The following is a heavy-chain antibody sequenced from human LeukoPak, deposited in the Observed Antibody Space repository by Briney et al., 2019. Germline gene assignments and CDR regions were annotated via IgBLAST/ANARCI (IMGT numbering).Heavy chain of an antibody. CDR1: GFTVSSNY. CDR3: ANYYYDSSGPRIRQAFDI. D-gene: IGHD3-22*01. Sequence: GGSLRLSCAASGFTVSSNYMSWVRQAPGKGLEWVSVIYSGGSTYYADSVKGRFTISRDNSKNTLYLQMNSLRAEDTAVYYCANYYYDSSGPRIRQAFDIWGQGTMVTVSS. CDR2: IYSGGST. J-gene: IGHJ3*02. V-gene: IGHV3-53*01.